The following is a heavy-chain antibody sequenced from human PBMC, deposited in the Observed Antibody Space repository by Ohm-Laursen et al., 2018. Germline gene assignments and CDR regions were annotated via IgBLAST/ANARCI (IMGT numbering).Heavy chain of an antibody. CDR2: ITDSGGST. CDR3: ASSTSGYANDYFDY. CDR1: GFTFSNYA. Sequence: SLRLSCAASGFTFSNYAMYWVRQAPGKGLEWVSAITDSGGSTFYADSVKGRFTISRDNSKNTLYLQLNSLRAEGTAVYFCASSTSGYANDYFDYWGQGTLVTVSS. J-gene: IGHJ4*02. V-gene: IGHV3-23*01. D-gene: IGHD3-22*01.